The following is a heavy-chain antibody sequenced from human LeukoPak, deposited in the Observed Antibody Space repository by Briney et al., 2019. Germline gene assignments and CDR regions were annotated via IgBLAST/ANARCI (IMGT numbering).Heavy chain of an antibody. V-gene: IGHV1-2*02. D-gene: IGHD3-9*01. CDR3: ARGGSPLRLYNYDMMTGPVIRDAFDI. CDR2: INPNSGGT. J-gene: IGHJ3*02. CDR1: GYTFTGYY. Sequence: ASVKVSCKASGYTFTGYYMHWVRQAPGQGLEWMGWINPNSGGTNYAQKFQGRVTMTRDTSISTAYMELSRLRSDDTAVYYCARGGSPLRLYNYDMMTGPVIRDAFDIWGQGTLVTVSS.